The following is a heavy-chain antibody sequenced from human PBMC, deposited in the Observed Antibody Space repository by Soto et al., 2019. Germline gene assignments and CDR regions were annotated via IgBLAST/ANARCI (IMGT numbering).Heavy chain of an antibody. D-gene: IGHD3-22*01. V-gene: IGHV3-23*01. CDR1: GFTFPTYS. J-gene: IGHJ4*02. CDR3: ASYYNDGSAWRTDY. Sequence: EVHLLESGGGLVQPGGSLRLSCAASGFTFPTYSMTWVRQAPGKGLEWVSAISGSGSSTYYADSVKGRFSISRDNSKNTLYLQMSSLRAEDTASYYCASYYNDGSAWRTDYWGQGTLVTVSS. CDR2: ISGSGSST.